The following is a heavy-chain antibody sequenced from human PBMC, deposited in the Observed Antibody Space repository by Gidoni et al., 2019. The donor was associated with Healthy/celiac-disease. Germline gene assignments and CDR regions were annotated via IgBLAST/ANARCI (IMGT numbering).Heavy chain of an antibody. J-gene: IGHJ4*02. CDR2: ISGSGGST. CDR1: GFTFSSYA. CDR3: AKDLRGPDPFDY. V-gene: IGHV3-23*01. Sequence: EVQLLESGGGLVQPGGSLRLPCAASGFTFSSYAMGWVRQAPGKGLEWVSAISGSGGSTYYADSVKGRFTISRDNSKNTLYLQMNSLRAEDTAVYYCAKDLRGPDPFDYWGQGTLVTVSS.